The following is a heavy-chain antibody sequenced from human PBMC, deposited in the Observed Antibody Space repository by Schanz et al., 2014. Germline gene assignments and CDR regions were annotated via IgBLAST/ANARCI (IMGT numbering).Heavy chain of an antibody. V-gene: IGHV3-72*01. CDR3: ARSPRMDV. CDR2: TKNKANSYTT. CDR1: RLNFNNAW. Sequence: VQLVESGGVVVHPGGSLKLSCAASRLNFNNAWMHWVRQAPGKGLEWVGRTKNKANSYTTEYAASVKGRFTISRDESKNSLYLQMNSLKTEDTAVYYCARSPRMDVWGQGTMVTVSS. J-gene: IGHJ6*02.